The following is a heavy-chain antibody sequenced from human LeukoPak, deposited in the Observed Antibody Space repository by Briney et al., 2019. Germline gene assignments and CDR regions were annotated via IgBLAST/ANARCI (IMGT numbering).Heavy chain of an antibody. D-gene: IGHD3-3*01. CDR2: IRGSGGST. Sequence: RTGGSLRLSCVVSGFTFSSHAMSWVRQAPGKGLEWVSSIRGSGGSTHYADSVKGRFTISGDNSKKTLYLQMNSLRAEDTAVYYCAKEGGTIFEYYYYMDVWGKGTTVTVSS. J-gene: IGHJ6*03. V-gene: IGHV3-23*01. CDR3: AKEGGTIFEYYYYMDV. CDR1: GFTFSSHA.